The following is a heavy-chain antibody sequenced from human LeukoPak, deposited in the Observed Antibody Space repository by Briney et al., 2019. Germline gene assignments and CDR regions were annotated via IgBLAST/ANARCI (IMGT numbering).Heavy chain of an antibody. CDR1: GFTFSTYW. J-gene: IGHJ4*02. CDR2: IKQDGSEK. V-gene: IGHV3-7*01. CDR3: VRGRGDY. Sequence: GGSVRLSCAASGFTFSTYWMSWVRQAPGKGLEWVANIKQDGSEKYYVDSVTGRFTISRDNAKNSLNLQMNSLRDEDTAVYYCVRGRGDYWGQGTLVTVSP.